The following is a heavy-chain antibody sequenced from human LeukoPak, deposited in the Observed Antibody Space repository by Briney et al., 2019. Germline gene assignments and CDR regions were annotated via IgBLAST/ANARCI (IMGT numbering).Heavy chain of an antibody. D-gene: IGHD5/OR15-5a*01. Sequence: SETLSLTCTVSGGPISSGDYYWSWIRQPPGKGLEWIGYIYYSGSTYYNPSLKSRVTISVDTSKNQFSLKLSSVTAADTAVYYCARDERRSNAFDIWGQGTMVTVSS. V-gene: IGHV4-30-4*01. CDR2: IYYSGST. J-gene: IGHJ3*02. CDR1: GGPISSGDYY. CDR3: ARDERRSNAFDI.